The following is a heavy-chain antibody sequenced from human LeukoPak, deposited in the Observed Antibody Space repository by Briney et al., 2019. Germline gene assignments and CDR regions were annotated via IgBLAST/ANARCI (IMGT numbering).Heavy chain of an antibody. Sequence: SETLSLTCTVSGGSISSGGYYWSWIRQHPGTGLEWIGYIYYSGSTYYNPSLKSRVTISVDTSKNQFSLKLSSVTAADTAVYYCATGDTAMASDAFDIWGQGTMVTVSS. V-gene: IGHV4-31*03. CDR3: ATGDTAMASDAFDI. CDR2: IYYSGST. CDR1: GGSISSGGYY. D-gene: IGHD5-18*01. J-gene: IGHJ3*02.